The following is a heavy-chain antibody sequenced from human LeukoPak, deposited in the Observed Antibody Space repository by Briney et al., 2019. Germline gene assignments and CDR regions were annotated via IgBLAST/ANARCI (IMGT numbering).Heavy chain of an antibody. CDR3: ARDPGSINGMDV. CDR1: GFTVSSNY. CDR2: IYKDGTT. D-gene: IGHD2/OR15-2a*01. V-gene: IGHV3-66*01. J-gene: IGHJ6*02. Sequence: GGSLRLSCAASGFTVSSNYMSWVRQAPGKGLEWVSVIYKDGTTYYADSVKGRFTISRDTSQNTLDLQMNSLRAEDTALYYCARDPGSINGMDVWGQGTTVTVSS.